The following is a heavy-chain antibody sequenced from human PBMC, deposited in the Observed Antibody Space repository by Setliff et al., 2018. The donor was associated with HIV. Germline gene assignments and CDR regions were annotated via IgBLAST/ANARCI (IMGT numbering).Heavy chain of an antibody. J-gene: IGHJ4*02. Sequence: GESLKISCKGSGYSFTSYWIGWVRQMPGKGLEWMGIIYPGDSDARYSPSSQGQVTISADKSISTAYLQWSSLQASDTAMYYCARRASKASLDYWGQGTLVTVSS. CDR2: IYPGDSDA. CDR3: ARRASKASLDY. V-gene: IGHV5-51*01. CDR1: GYSFTSYW.